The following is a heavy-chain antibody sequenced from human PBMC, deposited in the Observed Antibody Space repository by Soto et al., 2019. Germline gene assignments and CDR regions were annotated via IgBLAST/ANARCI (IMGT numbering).Heavy chain of an antibody. CDR1: GGTFSSYA. V-gene: IGHV1-69*13. CDR2: VIPIFGTA. CDR3: ARAAQENYYYYGMDV. Sequence: SVKVSCKASGGTFSSYAISWVRQAPGQGLEWMGGVIPIFGTANYAQKFQGRVTITADESTSTAYMELSSLRSEDTAVYYCARAAQENYYYYGMDVWGQGTTVTVSS. J-gene: IGHJ6*02. D-gene: IGHD2-15*01.